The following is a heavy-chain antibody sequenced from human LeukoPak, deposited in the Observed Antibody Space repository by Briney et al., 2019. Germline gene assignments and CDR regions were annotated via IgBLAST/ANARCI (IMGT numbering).Heavy chain of an antibody. CDR2: IDYSGST. CDR3: ARECSSTSCAPV. CDR1: GGSISSGGYY. J-gene: IGHJ4*02. Sequence: SQTLSLTCTVSGGSISSGGYYWSWIRQHPGKGLEWIGYIDYSGSTYYNPSLKSRVTISVDTSKNQFSLKLSSVTAADTAVYYCARECSSTSCAPVWGQGTLVTVSS. D-gene: IGHD2-2*01. V-gene: IGHV4-31*03.